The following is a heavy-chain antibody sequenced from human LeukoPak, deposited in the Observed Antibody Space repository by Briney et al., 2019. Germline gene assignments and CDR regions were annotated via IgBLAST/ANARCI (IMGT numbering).Heavy chain of an antibody. CDR3: ARLTQLARGRY. Sequence: GGSLRLSCAASGFTFSSYWMCWVRQAPGKGLEWVANIKQDGSEKYYVDSVKGRFTVSRDNAENSLYLQMSSLRAEDTAVYYCARLTQLARGRYWGQGTLVTVSS. J-gene: IGHJ4*02. CDR1: GFTFSSYW. D-gene: IGHD6-6*01. V-gene: IGHV3-7*03. CDR2: IKQDGSEK.